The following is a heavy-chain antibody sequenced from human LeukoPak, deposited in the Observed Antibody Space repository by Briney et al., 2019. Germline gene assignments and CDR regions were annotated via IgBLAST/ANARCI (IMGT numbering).Heavy chain of an antibody. CDR3: AQASWDIVVVPAANFDY. J-gene: IGHJ4*02. CDR2: ISGSSGST. Sequence: GGSLRLSCAASGFTFSSYAMSWVRQAPGKGLEWVSAISGSSGSTYYADSVKGRFTISRDNSKNTLYLQMNSLRAEDTAVYYCAQASWDIVVVPAANFDYWGQGTLVTVSS. D-gene: IGHD2-2*01. CDR1: GFTFSSYA. V-gene: IGHV3-23*01.